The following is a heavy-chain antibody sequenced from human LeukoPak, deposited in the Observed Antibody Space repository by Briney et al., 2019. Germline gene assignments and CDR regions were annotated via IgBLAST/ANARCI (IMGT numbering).Heavy chain of an antibody. CDR2: IYSGGST. D-gene: IGHD2-15*01. CDR3: ARGYCSGGSCYSVWFDP. J-gene: IGHJ5*02. CDR1: GFTVSSNY. V-gene: IGHV3-53*01. Sequence: GGSLRLXCAASGFTVSSNYMSWVRQAPGKGLEWVSVIYSGGSTYYADSVKGRFTISRDNSKNTLYLQMNSLRAEDTAVYYCARGYCSGGSCYSVWFDPWGQGTLVTVSS.